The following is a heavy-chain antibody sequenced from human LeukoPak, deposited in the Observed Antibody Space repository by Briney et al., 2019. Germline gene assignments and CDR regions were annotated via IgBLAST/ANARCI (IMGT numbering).Heavy chain of an antibody. CDR1: GGSISSRSYY. J-gene: IGHJ4*02. Sequence: PSETLSLTCTASGGSISSRSYYWGWIRQPPGKGLEWIGSIYYSGTTYYKPSLKSRVTISVDTSKNQFSLRLASVTAADTAVYYCAKRYCGGGSCYSGFDYWGQGTLVTVSS. V-gene: IGHV4-39*07. CDR3: AKRYCGGGSCYSGFDY. D-gene: IGHD2-15*01. CDR2: IYYSGTT.